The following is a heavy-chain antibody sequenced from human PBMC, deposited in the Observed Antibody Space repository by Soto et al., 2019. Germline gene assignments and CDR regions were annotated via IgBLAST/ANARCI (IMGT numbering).Heavy chain of an antibody. CDR2: ISGSDGST. D-gene: IGHD3-10*01. Sequence: EVQLLESGGGLVQPGGSLRLSCAASGFTFSSYAMSWVRQAPGKGLEWVSAISGSDGSTYYADSVKGRFTISRDNSKNTLYLQMNSLRGEDTDVYYCSAAPGLDYWGQGTLVTVSS. CDR3: SAAPGLDY. V-gene: IGHV3-23*01. CDR1: GFTFSSYA. J-gene: IGHJ4*02.